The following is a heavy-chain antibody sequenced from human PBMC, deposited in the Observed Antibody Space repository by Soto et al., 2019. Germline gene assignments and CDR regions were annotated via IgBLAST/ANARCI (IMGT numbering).Heavy chain of an antibody. J-gene: IGHJ4*02. CDR1: GYTFISYD. CDR2: MNPNTGDT. D-gene: IGHD5-12*01. V-gene: IGHV1-8*01. CDR3: ARGDGSIFDY. Sequence: QVQLVQSGAEVKKPGASVKVSCKASGYTFISYDINWVRQATGQGLEWMGWMNPNTGDTGYAQKFQGRVTMNRNTSINTANLELSSLRSDDTAVYFCARGDGSIFDYWGQGTLVTVSS.